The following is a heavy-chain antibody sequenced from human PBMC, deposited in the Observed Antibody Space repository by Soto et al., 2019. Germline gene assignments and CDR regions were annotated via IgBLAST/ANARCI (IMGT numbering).Heavy chain of an antibody. CDR2: ISAYNGNT. D-gene: IGHD3-3*01. Sequence: GASVKVSCKASGYTFTSYGISWVRQAPGQGLEWMGWISAYNGNTNYAQKLQGRVTMTTDTSTSTAYMELRSLRSDATAVYYCARAGTIWSGYPSLGYWGQGTLVTVPQ. CDR3: ARAGTIWSGYPSLGY. J-gene: IGHJ4*02. CDR1: GYTFTSYG. V-gene: IGHV1-18*01.